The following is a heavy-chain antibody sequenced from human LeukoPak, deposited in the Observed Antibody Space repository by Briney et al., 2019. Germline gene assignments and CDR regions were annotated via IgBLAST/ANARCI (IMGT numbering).Heavy chain of an antibody. CDR1: GGSISSYY. Sequence: PSETLSLTCTVSGGSISSYYWSWIRQPPGKGLEWIGYIYYSGSTNYNPSLKSRVTISVGTSKNQFSLKLSSVTAADTAVYYCARTEELAGSAFDYWGQGTLVTVSS. J-gene: IGHJ4*02. D-gene: IGHD1-26*01. CDR2: IYYSGST. V-gene: IGHV4-59*08. CDR3: ARTEELAGSAFDY.